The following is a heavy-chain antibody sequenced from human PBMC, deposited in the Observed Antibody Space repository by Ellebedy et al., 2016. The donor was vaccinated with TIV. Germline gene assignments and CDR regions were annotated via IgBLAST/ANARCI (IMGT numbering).Heavy chain of an antibody. CDR1: GFTFSSYG. J-gene: IGHJ4*02. V-gene: IGHV3-30*03. Sequence: PGGSLRLSCAASGFTFSSYGMHWVRQAPGKGLEWVAVISYDGSNKYYADSVKGRFTISRDNSKNTLYLQMNSLRAEDTAVYYCARVAYGDWSFDYWGQGTLVTVSS. CDR2: ISYDGSNK. D-gene: IGHD4-17*01. CDR3: ARVAYGDWSFDY.